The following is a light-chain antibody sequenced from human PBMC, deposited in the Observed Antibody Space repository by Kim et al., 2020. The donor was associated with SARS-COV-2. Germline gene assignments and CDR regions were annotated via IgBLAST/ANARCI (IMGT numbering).Light chain of an antibody. CDR1: SSDVGSYNL. V-gene: IGLV2-23*01. J-gene: IGLJ3*02. CDR3: CSYAGSSTCV. Sequence: QSALTQPASVSGSPGQSFTISCTGTSSDVGSYNLVSWYQQHPGKAPKLMIYEGSKRPSGVSNRFSGSKSGNTASLTISGLQAEDEADYYCCSYAGSSTCVVGGGTKLTVL. CDR2: EGS.